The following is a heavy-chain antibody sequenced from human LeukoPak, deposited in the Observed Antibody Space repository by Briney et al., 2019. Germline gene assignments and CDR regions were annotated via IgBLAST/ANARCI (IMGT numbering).Heavy chain of an antibody. Sequence: PSQTLSLTCAVTGDSINRGAYSWSWIRQPPGKGLEWIGYIYYSGSTNYNPSLKSRVTISVDTSKNQFSLKLSSVTAADTAVYYCARLTMFRGVIYGTDWHSDLWGRGTLVTVSS. D-gene: IGHD3-10*01. CDR3: ARLTMFRGVIYGTDWHSDL. J-gene: IGHJ2*01. V-gene: IGHV4-30-4*07. CDR2: IYYSGST. CDR1: GDSINRGAYS.